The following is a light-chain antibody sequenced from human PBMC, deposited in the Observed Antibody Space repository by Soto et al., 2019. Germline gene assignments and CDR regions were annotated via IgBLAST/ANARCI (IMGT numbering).Light chain of an antibody. CDR3: SSYAGSNNWV. CDR2: EVN. J-gene: IGLJ3*02. CDR1: SSDVGGYNY. V-gene: IGLV2-8*01. Sequence: QSALTQPPSASGSPGQSVTISCTGTSSDVGGYNYVSWSQQHPGKAPKLMIYEVNKRPSGVPDRFSGSKSGNTASLTVSGLQAEDEADYYCSSYAGSNNWVFGGGTKLTVL.